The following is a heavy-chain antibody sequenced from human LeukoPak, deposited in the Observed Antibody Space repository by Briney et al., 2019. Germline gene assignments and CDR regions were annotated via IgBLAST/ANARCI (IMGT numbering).Heavy chain of an antibody. CDR2: ISGSGGST. D-gene: IGHD1-26*01. Sequence: PGGSLRLSCAASGFTFSSYGMSWVRQAPGKGLEWVSAISGSGGSTYYADSVKGRFTISRDNSKNTLYLQMNSLRAEDTAVYYCAKDPKVSGSYDYWGQGTLVTVSS. J-gene: IGHJ4*02. V-gene: IGHV3-23*01. CDR1: GFTFSSYG. CDR3: AKDPKVSGSYDY.